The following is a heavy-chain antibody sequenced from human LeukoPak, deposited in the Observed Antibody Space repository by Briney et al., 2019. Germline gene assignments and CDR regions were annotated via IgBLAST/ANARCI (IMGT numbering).Heavy chain of an antibody. J-gene: IGHJ5*02. D-gene: IGHD6-19*01. CDR3: ARDGPYSSGWYHRRGHWFDP. CDR2: IKQDGSEK. Sequence: GGSLRLSCAASGFTFSSYWMSWVRQAPGKGLEWVANIKQDGSEKYYVDSVKGRFTISRDNAKNSLYLQMNSLRAEDTAVYYCARDGPYSSGWYHRRGHWFDPWGQGTLVTVSS. V-gene: IGHV3-7*01. CDR1: GFTFSSYW.